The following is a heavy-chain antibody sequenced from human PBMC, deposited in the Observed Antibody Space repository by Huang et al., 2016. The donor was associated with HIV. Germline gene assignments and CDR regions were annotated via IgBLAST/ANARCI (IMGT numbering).Heavy chain of an antibody. CDR1: GFSLNTSGVG. CDR3: AHIGDIFAAYSPEYFDY. V-gene: IGHV2-5*02. D-gene: IGHD2-15*01. J-gene: IGHJ4*02. CDR2: IYWDDDK. Sequence: QITLKESGPTLVKPTQTLTLACTFSGFSLNTSGVGVAWIRQPPGKALGWLALIYWDDDKRDRPSLKSRLTISKDPSNNQVVLTMTNMDPVDTASYFCAHIGDIFAAYSPEYFDYWGQGALVTVSS.